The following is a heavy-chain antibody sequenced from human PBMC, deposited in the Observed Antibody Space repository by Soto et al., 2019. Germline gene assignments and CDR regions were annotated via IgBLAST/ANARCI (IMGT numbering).Heavy chain of an antibody. Sequence: QVQLVQSGAEVKKPGASVKVSCKASGYTFTSYGISWVRQAPGQGLEWMGWISTYNGDTNYAQKFQGRVTLTTDTSTTTVYMELRSLRSDDTAVYYCASDHPTVTTFGYWGQGTLVTVSS. V-gene: IGHV1-18*01. CDR3: ASDHPTVTTFGY. D-gene: IGHD4-17*01. CDR2: ISTYNGDT. CDR1: GYTFTSYG. J-gene: IGHJ4*02.